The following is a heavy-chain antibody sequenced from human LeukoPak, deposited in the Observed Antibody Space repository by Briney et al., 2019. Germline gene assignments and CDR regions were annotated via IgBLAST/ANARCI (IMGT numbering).Heavy chain of an antibody. Sequence: SVKVSCKASGGTFSSYAISWVRQAPGQGLEWMGGIIPIFGTANYAQKFQGRVTITADESTSTAYMELSSLRSEYTAVYYCARDRGNWNYASPFDYWGQGTLVTVSS. CDR2: IIPIFGTA. V-gene: IGHV1-69*13. CDR3: ARDRGNWNYASPFDY. D-gene: IGHD1-7*01. J-gene: IGHJ4*02. CDR1: GGTFSSYA.